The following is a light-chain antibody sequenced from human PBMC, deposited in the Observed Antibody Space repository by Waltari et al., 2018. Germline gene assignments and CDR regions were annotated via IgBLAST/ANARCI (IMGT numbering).Light chain of an antibody. Sequence: EIVLTQSPVTLSLSPGERATLSCRASHNVDKDLAWYQQKPCQAPRLLIYDASNRATGIPARFSCSGSGTDFTLTISSLEPEDFAVYYCQQRLAWPPLTFGGGTKVEIK. V-gene: IGKV3-11*01. CDR1: HNVDKD. CDR3: QQRLAWPPLT. J-gene: IGKJ4*01. CDR2: DAS.